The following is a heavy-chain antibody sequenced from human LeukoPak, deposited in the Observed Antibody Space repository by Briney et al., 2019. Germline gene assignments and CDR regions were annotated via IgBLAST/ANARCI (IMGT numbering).Heavy chain of an antibody. J-gene: IGHJ4*02. CDR2: MNPKGGDT. CDR3: ARGPVGTTDY. V-gene: IGHV1-8*01. Sequence: ASVKVSCKASGYTFPNYGIDWVGQATGQGLEWMGWMNPKGGDTAYAQKFQGRVTMIRDTSISTAYMEVSSLRSEDTAIYYCARGPVGTTDYWGQGTLVTVSS. CDR1: GYTFPNYG. D-gene: IGHD1-26*01.